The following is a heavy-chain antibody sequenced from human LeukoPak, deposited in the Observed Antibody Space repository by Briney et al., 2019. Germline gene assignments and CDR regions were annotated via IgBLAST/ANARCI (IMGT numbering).Heavy chain of an antibody. J-gene: IGHJ4*02. CDR1: GYTFTSYD. Sequence: ASVKVSCKASGYTFTSYDINWVRQATGQGLEWMGWMNPNSGNTGYAQKFQGRVTMTRNTSISTAYMELSSLRSEDTAVYYCASGRTYCSSTSCYRGRFDYWGQGTLVTVSS. D-gene: IGHD2-2*02. CDR2: MNPNSGNT. V-gene: IGHV1-8*01. CDR3: ASGRTYCSSTSCYRGRFDY.